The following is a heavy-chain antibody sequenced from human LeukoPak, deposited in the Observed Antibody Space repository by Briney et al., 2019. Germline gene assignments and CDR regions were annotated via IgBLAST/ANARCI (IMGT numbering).Heavy chain of an antibody. D-gene: IGHD3-9*01. Sequence: GASVKVSCKASGYTFTSYGISWVRQAPGQGLEWMGWISAYNGNTNYSQKLQGRVTMTTDTSTSTAYMELRSLRSDDTAVYYCARAELLRYFDWLRRYYFYGMDVWGQGTTVTVSS. CDR3: ARAELLRYFDWLRRYYFYGMDV. CDR2: ISAYNGNT. V-gene: IGHV1-18*01. J-gene: IGHJ6*02. CDR1: GYTFTSYG.